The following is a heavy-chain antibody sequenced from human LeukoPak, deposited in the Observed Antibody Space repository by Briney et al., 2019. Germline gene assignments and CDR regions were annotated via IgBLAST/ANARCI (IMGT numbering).Heavy chain of an antibody. CDR3: ARDFANTYYDLWSGYPI. CDR2: IYYTGST. CDR1: GGSVSSSNYY. Sequence: SETLSLTCTVSGGSVSSSNYYWGWIRQPPGKGLEWIGIIYYTGSTQYNPSLKSRVTISVDTSKNQFSLKLSSVTAADTAVYYCARDFANTYYDLWSGYPIWGQGTMVTVSS. V-gene: IGHV4-39*07. D-gene: IGHD3-3*01. J-gene: IGHJ4*02.